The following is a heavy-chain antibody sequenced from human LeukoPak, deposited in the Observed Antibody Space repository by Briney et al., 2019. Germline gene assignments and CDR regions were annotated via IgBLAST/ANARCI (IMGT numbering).Heavy chain of an antibody. J-gene: IGHJ5*02. D-gene: IGHD3-22*01. CDR2: IYTSGST. V-gene: IGHV4-4*07. Sequence: SETLSLTCTVSGGSISSYYWSWIRQPAGKGLEWIGRIYTSGSTNYNPSLKSRVTMTVDTSKNQFSLKLSSVTAADTAVYYCAIDHYYDSSNWFDPWGQGTLVTVSS. CDR1: GGSISSYY. CDR3: AIDHYYDSSNWFDP.